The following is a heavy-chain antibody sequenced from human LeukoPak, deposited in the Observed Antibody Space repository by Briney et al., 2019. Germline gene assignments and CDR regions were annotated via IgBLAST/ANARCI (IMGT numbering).Heavy chain of an antibody. CDR2: ISYDGSNK. D-gene: IGHD3-9*01. CDR3: ARDSDNLTGSKSHFDY. CDR1: GFTFSSYG. J-gene: IGHJ4*02. V-gene: IGHV3-30*03. Sequence: GGSLRLSCAASGFTFSSYGMHWVRQAPGKGLEWVAVISYDGSNKYYADSVKGRFTISRDNAKNSLYLQMNSLRAEDTAVYYCARDSDNLTGSKSHFDYWGQGTLVTVSS.